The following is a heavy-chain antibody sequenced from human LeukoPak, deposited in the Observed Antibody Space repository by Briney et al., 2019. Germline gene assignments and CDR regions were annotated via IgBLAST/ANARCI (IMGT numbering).Heavy chain of an antibody. J-gene: IGHJ4*02. CDR2: ISSSGGTT. CDR3: TKGTTGSDY. V-gene: IGHV3-23*01. CDR1: GFTFTSYA. D-gene: IGHD7-27*01. Sequence: GGSLRPSCAASGFTFTSYAMSWVRQAPGKGLEWVSGISSSGGTTYYADSVKGRFTISRDNSKNSLYLQMNSLRAEDTAVYYCTKGTTGSDYWGQGTLVTVSS.